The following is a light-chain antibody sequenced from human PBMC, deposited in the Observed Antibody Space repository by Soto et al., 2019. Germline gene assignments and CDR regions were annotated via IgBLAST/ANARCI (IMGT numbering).Light chain of an antibody. CDR1: QDISSS. CDR3: QQSYRTPLT. CDR2: AAS. Sequence: DIQMTQSPSSLSASIGDRVTISCRASQDISSSLNWYQHKSGKAPKLLIYAASGLHSGVPSRFSGSGSGTDFTLTISSLQPEDFATYYCQQSYRTPLTFGPGTKVDI. J-gene: IGKJ3*01. V-gene: IGKV1-39*01.